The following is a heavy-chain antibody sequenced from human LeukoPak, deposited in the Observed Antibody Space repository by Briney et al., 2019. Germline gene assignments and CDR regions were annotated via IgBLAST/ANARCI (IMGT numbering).Heavy chain of an antibody. CDR1: GYTFTSYG. Sequence: GASVKVSCKASGYTFTSYGISWVRQAPGQGLEWMGWSSAHNGNTNYAQKLQGRVTMTTDTSTSTAYMELNSLRAEDTAVYYCARDFSPFDYWGQGTLVTVSS. J-gene: IGHJ4*02. V-gene: IGHV1-18*01. CDR3: ARDFSPFDY. CDR2: SSAHNGNT.